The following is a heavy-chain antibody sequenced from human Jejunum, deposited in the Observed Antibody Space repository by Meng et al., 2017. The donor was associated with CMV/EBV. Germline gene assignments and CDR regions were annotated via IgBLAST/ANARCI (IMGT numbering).Heavy chain of an antibody. J-gene: IGHJ4*02. CDR3: ARAGAELTAHLNF. CDR2: ISSGNGNT. Sequence: QDGAWMKHPGSSANGTCKASAYTYTSNGMHWVRQATGQSLEWMGWISSGNGNTRYSENFQDRVTFTRDTSANTAYMELRSLRSDDTAVYYCARAGAELTAHLNFWGQGTLVTVSS. D-gene: IGHD1-26*01. CDR1: AYTYTSNG. V-gene: IGHV1-3*04.